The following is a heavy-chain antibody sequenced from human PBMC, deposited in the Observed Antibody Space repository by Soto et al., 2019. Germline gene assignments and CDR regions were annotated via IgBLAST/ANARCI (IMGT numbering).Heavy chain of an antibody. CDR1: GYTFTSYA. CDR2: INAGNGKT. CDR3: ARDPITGTTPSLLFGMDV. V-gene: IGHV1-3*01. Sequence: ASVKVSCKASGYTFTSYAMHWVRQAPGQRLEWMGGINAGNGKTKYSQKFQGRVTVTRDASTSTAYMELSSLRSEDTAVYYCARDPITGTTPSLLFGMDVWGQGTTVTVSS. D-gene: IGHD1-7*01. J-gene: IGHJ6*02.